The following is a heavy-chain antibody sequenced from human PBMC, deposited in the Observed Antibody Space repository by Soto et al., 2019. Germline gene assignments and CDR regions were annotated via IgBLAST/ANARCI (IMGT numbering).Heavy chain of an antibody. J-gene: IGHJ3*02. Sequence: QVQLQESGPGLVKPSETLSFTCTVSGDSINSYYWSWIRQPPGKGLEWIAYFYKSGTTNYNPSLKRRVAISVDTAKNQFSRKLSSVTAADTAVYYCARTYDNSGPNSGGYAFDIWGQGTMLTVSS. CDR2: FYKSGTT. CDR1: GDSINSYY. D-gene: IGHD3-22*01. V-gene: IGHV4-59*01. CDR3: ARTYDNSGPNSGGYAFDI.